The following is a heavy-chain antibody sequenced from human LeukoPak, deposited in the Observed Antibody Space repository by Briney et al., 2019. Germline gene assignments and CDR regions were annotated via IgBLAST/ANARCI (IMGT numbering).Heavy chain of an antibody. J-gene: IGHJ6*02. CDR1: GFSFRNYG. V-gene: IGHV3-30*18. CDR2: ISYDRSNQ. Sequence: GGSLRLSCVASGFSFRNYGMHWGRQAPGKGLEWVAFISYDRSNQYYTDSVKGRFTISRDNSKNTLFLQMNSLRPEDTAIYYCAKDWRWQQPIYGMNVWGQGTTVTVSS. D-gene: IGHD6-13*01. CDR3: AKDWRWQQPIYGMNV.